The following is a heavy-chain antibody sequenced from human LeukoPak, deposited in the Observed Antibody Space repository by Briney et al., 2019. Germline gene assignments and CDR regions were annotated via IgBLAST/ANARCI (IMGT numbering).Heavy chain of an antibody. D-gene: IGHD1-26*01. Sequence: SQTLSLTCTVSGDSISSGRYYWSWIRQPAGKGLEWLGRIYTSGSTNYNPTLKSRATISVDTSKNQFSLKLSSVTAADTAVYYCARVRSGTYSDQYYFDFWGQGTLVTVSS. J-gene: IGHJ4*02. CDR1: GDSISSGRYY. V-gene: IGHV4-61*02. CDR3: ARVRSGTYSDQYYFDF. CDR2: IYTSGST.